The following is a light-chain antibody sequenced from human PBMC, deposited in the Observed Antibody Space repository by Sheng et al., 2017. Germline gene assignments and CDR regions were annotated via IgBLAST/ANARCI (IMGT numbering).Light chain of an antibody. V-gene: IGKV1-33*01. J-gene: IGKJ1*01. CDR2: EAS. CDR3: MQALQTPWT. CDR1: QDIDNH. Sequence: DIQLTQSPTSLSASEGDRVTITCQASQDIDNHLNWYQQKPGKAPKLLIYEASNLGAGVPSRFSGSGSGTDFTLKISRVEAEDVGVYYCMQALQTPWTFGQGTKVEIK.